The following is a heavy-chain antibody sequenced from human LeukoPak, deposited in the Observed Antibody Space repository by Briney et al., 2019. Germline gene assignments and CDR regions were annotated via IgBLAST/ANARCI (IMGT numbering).Heavy chain of an antibody. CDR3: ARPQGRGSSGWLDAFDI. CDR1: GYTLTELS. Sequence: GASVKVSCKVSGYTLTELSMHWVRQATGQGLEWMGWMNPNSGNTGYAQKFQGRLTITRNTSISTAYMELSSLRSEDTAVYYCARPQGRGSSGWLDAFDIWGQGTMVTVSS. CDR2: MNPNSGNT. V-gene: IGHV1-8*03. J-gene: IGHJ3*02. D-gene: IGHD6-19*01.